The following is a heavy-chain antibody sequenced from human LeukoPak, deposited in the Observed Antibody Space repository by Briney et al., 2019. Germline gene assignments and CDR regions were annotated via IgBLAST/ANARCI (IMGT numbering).Heavy chain of an antibody. J-gene: IGHJ4*02. V-gene: IGHV3-48*03. Sequence: GGSLRLSCAASGFTFSSYEMNWVRQAPGKGLEWVSYISPSGTTIYYADSVKGRFTISRDNAKNSLYLQMNSLRVEDTAVYYCASSIVVVTAFDYWGQGTLVTVSS. D-gene: IGHD2-21*02. CDR2: ISPSGTTI. CDR1: GFTFSSYE. CDR3: ASSIVVVTAFDY.